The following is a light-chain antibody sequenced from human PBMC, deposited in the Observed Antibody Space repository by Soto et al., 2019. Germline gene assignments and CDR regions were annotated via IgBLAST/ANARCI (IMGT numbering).Light chain of an antibody. CDR3: HQRKSWPRT. J-gene: IGKJ1*01. CDR1: QSVSSN. Sequence: ILMTQSPATLSVSPWERATLSCRASQSVSSNLAWYQQKPGQAPRLLIYGASTRATGIPARFSGSGSGTDFTLTISSLQSEDFAVYYCHQRKSWPRTFGQGTKVDIK. V-gene: IGKV3-15*01. CDR2: GAS.